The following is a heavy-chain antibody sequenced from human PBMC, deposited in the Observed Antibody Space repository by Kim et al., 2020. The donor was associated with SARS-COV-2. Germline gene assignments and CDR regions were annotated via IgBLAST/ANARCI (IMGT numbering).Heavy chain of an antibody. V-gene: IGHV3-9*01. J-gene: IGHJ6*02. CDR3: AKDMSPGFGDYYGMDV. D-gene: IGHD3-10*01. CDR1: GFTFDDYA. Sequence: GGSLRLSCAASGFTFDDYAMHWVRQAPGKGLEWVSGISWNSGSIGYADSVKGRFTISRDNAKNSLYLQMNSLRAEDTALYYCAKDMSPGFGDYYGMDVWGQGTTVTVSS. CDR2: ISWNSGSI.